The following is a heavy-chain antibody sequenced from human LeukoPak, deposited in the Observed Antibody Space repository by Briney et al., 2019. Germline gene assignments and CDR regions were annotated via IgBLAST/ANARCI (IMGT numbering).Heavy chain of an antibody. J-gene: IGHJ4*02. CDR3: ARESGYSYGLAGFFDY. V-gene: IGHV3-53*01. Sequence: PGGSLRLSCAASGFTVSSNYMSWVRQAPGKGLEWVSVIYSDGRIHHADSVKARFTISRDDSKNTLYLQMNSLRAEDTAVYYCARESGYSYGLAGFFDYWGQGTLVTVSS. D-gene: IGHD5-18*01. CDR1: GFTVSSNY. CDR2: IYSDGRI.